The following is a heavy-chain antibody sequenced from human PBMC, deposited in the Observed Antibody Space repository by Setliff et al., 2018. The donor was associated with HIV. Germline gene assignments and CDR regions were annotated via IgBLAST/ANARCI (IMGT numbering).Heavy chain of an antibody. Sequence: EASVKVSCKASGYSFTGYYMNWMRQAPGQGLEWTGWINSNSGGTNYAQKFQGRVTVTRDTSISTAYMELSRLRSDDTAVYYCARVNPFLYYYDTSGHSGAFDIWGQGTVVTV. D-gene: IGHD3-22*01. CDR3: ARVNPFLYYYDTSGHSGAFDI. J-gene: IGHJ3*02. CDR2: INSNSGGT. V-gene: IGHV1-2*02. CDR1: GYSFTGYY.